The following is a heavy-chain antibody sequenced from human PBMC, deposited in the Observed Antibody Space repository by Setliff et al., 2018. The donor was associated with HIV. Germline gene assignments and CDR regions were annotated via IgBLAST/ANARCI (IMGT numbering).Heavy chain of an antibody. V-gene: IGHV2-5*01. CDR3: ARYNFRRGYWDYFDY. CDR2: IFPNDEK. J-gene: IGHJ4*02. D-gene: IGHD3-3*01. CDR1: GFSLSTSGVG. Sequence: GSGPTLVNPTQTLTLTCTFSGFSLSTSGVGVGWIRQPPGKALEWLALIFPNDEKSYRASLKSRVTISEDTSKSQVVLTMTNMDPLDTATYFCARYNFRRGYWDYFDYWGQGTQVTVSS.